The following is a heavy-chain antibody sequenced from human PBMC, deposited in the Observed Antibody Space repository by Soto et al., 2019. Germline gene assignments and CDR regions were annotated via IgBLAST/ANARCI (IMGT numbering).Heavy chain of an antibody. CDR3: ARDNCSGGSCYPDFDY. D-gene: IGHD2-15*01. CDR2: ISSSGSTI. J-gene: IGHJ4*02. V-gene: IGHV3-48*03. Sequence: PRGSLRLSCAASGFTFSSYEMNWVRQAPGKGLEWVSYISSSGSTIYYADSVKGRFTISRDNAKNSLYLQMNSLRAEDTAVYYCARDNCSGGSCYPDFDYWGQGTLVTVSS. CDR1: GFTFSSYE.